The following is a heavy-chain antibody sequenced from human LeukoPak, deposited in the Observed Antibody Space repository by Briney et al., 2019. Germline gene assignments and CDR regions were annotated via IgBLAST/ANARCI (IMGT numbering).Heavy chain of an antibody. CDR1: GGSISSYY. Sequence: SETLSLTCTVSGGSISSYYWSWIRQPPGKGLEWIGYIYYSGSTNYNPSLKSRVTISVDTSKNQFSLKLSSVTAADTAVYYCARVMISSGWTPLKAFDIWGQGTMVTVSS. J-gene: IGHJ3*02. D-gene: IGHD6-19*01. V-gene: IGHV4-59*08. CDR2: IYYSGST. CDR3: ARVMISSGWTPLKAFDI.